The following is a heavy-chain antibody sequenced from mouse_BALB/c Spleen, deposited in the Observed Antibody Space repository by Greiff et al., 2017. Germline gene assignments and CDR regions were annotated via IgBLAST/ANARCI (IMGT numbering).Heavy chain of an antibody. CDR2: ISNGGGST. Sequence: EVKLVESGGGLVQPGGSLKLSCAASGFTFSSYTMSWVRQTPEKRLEWVAYISNGGGSTYYPDTVKGRFTISRDNAKNTLYLQMSSLKSEDTAMYYCARYAAWFAYWGQGTLVTVSA. D-gene: IGHD2-14*01. V-gene: IGHV5-12-2*01. CDR1: GFTFSSYT. CDR3: ARYAAWFAY. J-gene: IGHJ3*01.